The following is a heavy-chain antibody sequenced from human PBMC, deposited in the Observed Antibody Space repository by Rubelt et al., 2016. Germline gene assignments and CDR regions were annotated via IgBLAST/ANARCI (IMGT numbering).Heavy chain of an antibody. CDR2: ISGSGGST. D-gene: IGHD5-18*01. CDR1: GFTFGDCG. CDR3: AQAQRLRPDTAGPLLS. V-gene: IGHV3-23*01. Sequence: GGGLVQPGRSLRLSCTASGFTFGDCGMSWFRQAPGKGLEWVTVISGSGGSTNYADSVKGRLTISRDNSKNTLYLQMNSLRAEDTAIYFCAQAQRLRPDTAGPLLSWGRGTLVTVSS. J-gene: IGHJ5*02.